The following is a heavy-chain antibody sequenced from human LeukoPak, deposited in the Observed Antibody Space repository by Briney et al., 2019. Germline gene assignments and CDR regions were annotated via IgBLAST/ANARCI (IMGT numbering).Heavy chain of an antibody. D-gene: IGHD3-10*01. V-gene: IGHV4-34*01. CDR1: GGSFSGYY. J-gene: IGHJ3*02. CDR3: ASSSRGAFDI. Sequence: ETSETLSFTCAVYGGSFSGYYWSWIRQPPGKGLEWIGEINHSGSTNYNPSLKSRVTISVDTSKNQFSLKLSSVTAADTAVYYCASSSRGAFDIWGQGTMVTVSS. CDR2: INHSGST.